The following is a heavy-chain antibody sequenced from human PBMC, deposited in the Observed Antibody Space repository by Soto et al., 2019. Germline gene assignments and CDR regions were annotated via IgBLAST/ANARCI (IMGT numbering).Heavy chain of an antibody. CDR1: GFTFSSYA. Sequence: GGSLSLSCAASGFTFSSYAMNWVRQAPGKGLEWVSAMSGTGGSTYYADSVKGRFTISRDNSKNTLFLQMNRLRVEDTAVFYCAKAGFSSGWSPSYFDYWGHGTLVTVSS. V-gene: IGHV3-23*01. CDR2: MSGTGGST. D-gene: IGHD6-19*01. J-gene: IGHJ4*01. CDR3: AKAGFSSGWSPSYFDY.